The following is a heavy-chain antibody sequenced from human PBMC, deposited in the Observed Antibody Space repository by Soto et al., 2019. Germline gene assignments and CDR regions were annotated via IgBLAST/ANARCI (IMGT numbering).Heavy chain of an antibody. CDR3: WGSASYYNVYYYYGMDV. D-gene: IGHD3-10*01. V-gene: IGHV1-69*13. CDR2: IIPIFGTA. CDR1: GGTFSSYA. J-gene: IGHJ6*02. Sequence: SVKVSCKASGGTFSSYAISWVRQAPGQGLEWMGGIIPIFGTANYAQKFQGRVTITADESTSTAYMELSSLRSEDTAVYYCWGSASYYNVYYYYGMDVWGQGTTVTVS.